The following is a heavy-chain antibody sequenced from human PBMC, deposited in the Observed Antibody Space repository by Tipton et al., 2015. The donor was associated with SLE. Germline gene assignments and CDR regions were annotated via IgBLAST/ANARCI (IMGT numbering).Heavy chain of an antibody. CDR3: SRDARFLGYYYMDV. J-gene: IGHJ6*03. CDR2: IDLTANYI. V-gene: IGHV3-21*01. Sequence: SLRLSCAASGFTFSSYGMHWVRQAPGKGLEWVALIDLTANYIYYADSVKGRFTVSRDNAKNSLYLQMNSLRAEDTAVYYCSRDARFLGYYYMDVWGKGTTVTVTS. D-gene: IGHD3-3*01. CDR1: GFTFSSYG.